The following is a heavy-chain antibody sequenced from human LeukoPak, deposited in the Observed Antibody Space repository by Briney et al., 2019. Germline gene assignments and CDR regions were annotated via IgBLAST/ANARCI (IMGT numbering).Heavy chain of an antibody. J-gene: IGHJ4*02. CDR1: GFTFSSYS. Sequence: GGSLRLSCAASGFTFSSYSMNWVRQTPGKGLEWVSSISSSSSYIYYADSVKGRFTISRDNAKNSLYLQMNSLRAEDTAVYYCARDTSGFPHYFDYWGQGTLVTVPS. CDR3: ARDTSGFPHYFDY. D-gene: IGHD3-22*01. V-gene: IGHV3-21*01. CDR2: ISSSSSYI.